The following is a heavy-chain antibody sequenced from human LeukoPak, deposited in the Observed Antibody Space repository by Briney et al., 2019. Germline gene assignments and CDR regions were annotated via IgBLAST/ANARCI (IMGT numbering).Heavy chain of an antibody. CDR2: ISSSSSTI. V-gene: IGHV3-48*04. Sequence: GGSLRLSCAASGFTFSSYSMNWVRQAPGKGLEWVSYISSSSSTIYYADSVKGRFTISRDSAKNSLNLQMNSLRAEDTAVYYCARVRLGELSTIDYWGQGTLVTVSS. CDR3: ARVRLGELSTIDY. CDR1: GFTFSSYS. D-gene: IGHD3-16*02. J-gene: IGHJ4*02.